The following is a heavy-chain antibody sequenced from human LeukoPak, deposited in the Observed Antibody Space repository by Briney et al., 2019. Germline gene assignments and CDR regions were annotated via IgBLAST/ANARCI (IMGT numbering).Heavy chain of an antibody. D-gene: IGHD3-22*01. CDR3: ARAGGMYYYDRSWFDP. CDR2: ISGSGGST. Sequence: GGSLRLSCAASGFTFSSYAMSWVRQAPGKGLEWVSAISGSGGSTYYADSVKGRFTISRDNSKNTLHLQMNSLRAEDTAVYYCARAGGMYYYDRSWFDPWGQGTLVTVSS. V-gene: IGHV3-23*01. J-gene: IGHJ5*02. CDR1: GFTFSSYA.